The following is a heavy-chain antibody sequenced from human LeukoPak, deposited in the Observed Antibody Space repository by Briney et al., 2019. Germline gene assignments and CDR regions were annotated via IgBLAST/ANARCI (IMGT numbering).Heavy chain of an antibody. CDR3: TTDFSTLLRYFDWLSGY. CDR1: GFTFSNAW. Sequence: GGSLRLSCAASGFTFSNAWMSWVRQAPGKGLEWVGRIKSKTDGGTTDYAAPVKGRFTISRDDSKNTLYLQMNSLKTEDTAVYYCTTDFSTLLRYFDWLSGYWGQGTLVTVSS. J-gene: IGHJ4*02. V-gene: IGHV3-15*01. D-gene: IGHD3-9*01. CDR2: IKSKTDGGTT.